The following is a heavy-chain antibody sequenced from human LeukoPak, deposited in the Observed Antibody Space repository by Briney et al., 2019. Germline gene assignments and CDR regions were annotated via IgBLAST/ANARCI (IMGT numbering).Heavy chain of an antibody. CDR3: ARQAVIIPTGMEGPWFDP. D-gene: IGHD2/OR15-2a*01. CDR2: IYYAGSS. CDR1: DVSIKNYY. J-gene: IGHJ5*02. Sequence: PSETLSLTCTVSDVSIKNYYWSWIRQPPGKGLEWIANIYYAGSSNYNPSLKSRVSVSIDAPKNQLSLKLTSVTAADTAIYYCARQAVIIPTGMEGPWFDPWGQGTLVAVSS. V-gene: IGHV4-59*08.